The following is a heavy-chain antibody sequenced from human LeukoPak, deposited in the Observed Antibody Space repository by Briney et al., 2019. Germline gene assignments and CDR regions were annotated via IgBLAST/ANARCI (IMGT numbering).Heavy chain of an antibody. Sequence: TGGSLRLSCAASGFTFSSYSMNWVRQAPGKGLEWVAAISTTSGNIYYADSVKGRFTISRDNAKNSLYLQVNSLRAEDTAVYYCARGSRFGVVERDAFDIWGQGTMVTVTS. J-gene: IGHJ3*02. CDR1: GFTFSSYS. V-gene: IGHV3-21*01. CDR2: ISTTSGNI. D-gene: IGHD3-3*01. CDR3: ARGSRFGVVERDAFDI.